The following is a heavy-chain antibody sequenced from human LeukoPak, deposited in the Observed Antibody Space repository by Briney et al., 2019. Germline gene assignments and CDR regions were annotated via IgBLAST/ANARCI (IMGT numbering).Heavy chain of an antibody. V-gene: IGHV1-2*02. J-gene: IGHJ4*02. Sequence: ASVKVSCKASGYTFTGYYIHWVRQAPGQGLEWLGLVNPNNGDTKYAQKFQGRVTMTRDTSVSTSYLELSGLKSDDTAIYYCARDSRVTNGDYWGQGTLVTVSS. D-gene: IGHD3-10*01. CDR1: GYTFTGYY. CDR3: ARDSRVTNGDY. CDR2: VNPNNGDT.